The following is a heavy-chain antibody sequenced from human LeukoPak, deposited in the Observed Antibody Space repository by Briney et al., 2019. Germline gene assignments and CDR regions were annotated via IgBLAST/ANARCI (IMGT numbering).Heavy chain of an antibody. V-gene: IGHV1-2*02. CDR3: VRDRGPLEAYYYDSSGSFDY. J-gene: IGHJ4*02. Sequence: ASVKVSCKASGYTFTGYYMHWVRQAPGQGLEWMGWINPNSGGTNYAQKFQGRVTMTRDTSISTAYMELRWLRSDDTAVYYCVRDRGPLEAYYYDSSGSFDYWGQGTLVTVSS. CDR1: GYTFTGYY. CDR2: INPNSGGT. D-gene: IGHD3-22*01.